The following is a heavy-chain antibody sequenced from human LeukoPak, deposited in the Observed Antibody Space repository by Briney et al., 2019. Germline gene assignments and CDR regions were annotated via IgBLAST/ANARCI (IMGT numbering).Heavy chain of an antibody. V-gene: IGHV3-21*04. CDR3: TRGNHYYDSSGYSY. CDR2: ISSSSSYI. CDR1: GFTFSSYS. Sequence: PGGSLRLSCAASGFTFSSYSMNWVRQAPGKGLEWVSSISSSSSYIYYADSVKGRFTISRDNAKNSLYLQMTSLRAEDTAVYYCTRGNHYYDSSGYSYWGQGTLVTVSS. J-gene: IGHJ4*02. D-gene: IGHD3-22*01.